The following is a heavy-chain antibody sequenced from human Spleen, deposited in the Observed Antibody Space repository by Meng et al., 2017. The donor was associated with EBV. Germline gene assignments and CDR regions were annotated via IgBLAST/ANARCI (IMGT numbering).Heavy chain of an antibody. D-gene: IGHD6-6*01. CDR1: GDTFNNYA. CDR2: IIPKLDTT. CDR3: ASDPGEYSTSYTFDS. J-gene: IGHJ4*02. Sequence: QVQLGQSGAEMKKPGSSVKVSCTASGDTFNNYAFSWVRQAPGQGLEWMGGIIPKLDTTTYAKKFQGRVTITADGPTSTAYMELSSLRSEDTAIYFCASDPGEYSTSYTFDSWGQGTLVTVSS. V-gene: IGHV1-69*01.